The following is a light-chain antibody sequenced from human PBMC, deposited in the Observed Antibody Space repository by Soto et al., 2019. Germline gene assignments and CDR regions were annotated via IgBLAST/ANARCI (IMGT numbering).Light chain of an antibody. CDR3: QQYNNWPPIT. Sequence: EIMMTQSPATLSVSPGERATLSCRAIQSVRNNIAWYQQKPGQAPRLLIYYASTRATGIPARFSGSGSGTEFTLTISSLQSEDFALYYCQQYNNWPPITFGQGTRLEIK. CDR1: QSVRNN. V-gene: IGKV3-15*01. CDR2: YAS. J-gene: IGKJ5*01.